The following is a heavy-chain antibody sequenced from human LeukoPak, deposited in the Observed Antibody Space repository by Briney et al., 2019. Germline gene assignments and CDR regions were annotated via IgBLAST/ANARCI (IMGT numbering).Heavy chain of an antibody. Sequence: ASVTVSCKASGYTFTGYYMYWVRQAPGQGLDWMGWINPNSGGTNYAQKFQGRVTVTRDTSISTAYMELSRLRSDDTAVYYCARGYSYGYDYWGQGTLVTVSS. CDR1: GYTFTGYY. V-gene: IGHV1-2*02. CDR2: INPNSGGT. CDR3: ARGYSYGYDY. D-gene: IGHD5-18*01. J-gene: IGHJ4*02.